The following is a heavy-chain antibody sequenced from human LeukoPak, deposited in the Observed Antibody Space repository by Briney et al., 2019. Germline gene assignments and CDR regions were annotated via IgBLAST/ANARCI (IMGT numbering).Heavy chain of an antibody. V-gene: IGHV1-2*02. CDR3: ARDRSGYDFWFDP. D-gene: IGHD5-12*01. CDR2: INPNSGGT. Sequence: GASVKVSCKASGYTFTGYYMRWVRQAPGQGLEWMGWINPNSGGTNYAQKFQGRVTMTRDTSISTAYMELSRLRSDDTAVYYCARDRSGYDFWFDPWGQGTLVTVSS. J-gene: IGHJ5*02. CDR1: GYTFTGYY.